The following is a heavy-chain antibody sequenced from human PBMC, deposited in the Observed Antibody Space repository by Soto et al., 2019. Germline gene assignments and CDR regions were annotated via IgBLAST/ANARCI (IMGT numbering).Heavy chain of an antibody. D-gene: IGHD5-18*01. CDR2: INAGNGNT. CDR3: ARGLNGYLYYFDY. V-gene: IGHV1-3*01. Sequence: QVQLVQSGAEVKKPGASVKVSCKASGYTFTSYAMHWVRQAPGQRLEWMGWINAGNGNTKYSQKFQGIVTMTRDTSASTAYMELSSLRSEDTAVYYCARGLNGYLYYFDYWDQGTLVTVSS. J-gene: IGHJ4*02. CDR1: GYTFTSYA.